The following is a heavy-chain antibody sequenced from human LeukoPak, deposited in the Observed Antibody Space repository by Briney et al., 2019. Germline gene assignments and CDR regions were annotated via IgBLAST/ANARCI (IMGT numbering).Heavy chain of an antibody. CDR3: AKRIIFGSGYFDY. V-gene: IGHV1-69*04. CDR1: GGTFSSYA. CDR2: IIPILGIA. D-gene: IGHD3-3*01. Sequence: SVKVSCKASGGTFSSYAISWVRQAPGQGLEWMGRIIPILGIANYAQKFQGRVTITADKSTSTAYMELSSLRSEDTAVYYCAKRIIFGSGYFDYWGQGTLVTVSS. J-gene: IGHJ4*02.